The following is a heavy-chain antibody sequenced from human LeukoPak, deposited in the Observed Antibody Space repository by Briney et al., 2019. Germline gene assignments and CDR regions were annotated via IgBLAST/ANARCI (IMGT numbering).Heavy chain of an antibody. CDR2: IYSGGPT. CDR1: GFTFSLYY. D-gene: IGHD7-27*01. J-gene: IGHJ3*02. V-gene: IGHV3-53*01. CDR3: ARGWVGATGGFYM. Sequence: GGSLRLSCAASGFTFSLYYMTWVRQAPGKGLEWVSVIYSGGPTYYADSVKGRFTISRDNSKNTVYLQMNSLRGEDTAVCFCARGWVGATGGFYMWGQGTMVTVSS.